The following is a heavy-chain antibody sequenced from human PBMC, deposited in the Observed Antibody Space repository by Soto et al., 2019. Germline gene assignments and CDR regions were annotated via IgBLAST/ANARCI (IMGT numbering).Heavy chain of an antibody. V-gene: IGHV4-39*01. CDR1: GGSISSSNYY. J-gene: IGHJ4*02. CDR2: IYYSGST. D-gene: IGHD3-22*01. Sequence: PSETLSRTCTVSGGSISSSNYYGGCVRQPPGKGLEWIGSIYYSGSTYYNPSLKSRVTISVDTSKNQFSLKLSSVTAADTAVYYCARLVYDSSGYRPGWGQGTLVTVS. CDR3: ARLVYDSSGYRPG.